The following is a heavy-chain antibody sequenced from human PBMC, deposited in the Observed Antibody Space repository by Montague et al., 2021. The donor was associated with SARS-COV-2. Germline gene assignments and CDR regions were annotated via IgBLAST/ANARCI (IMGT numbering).Heavy chain of an antibody. Sequence: TLSLTCAVSGGSISSGGYSWNWIRQPPGKGLEWIGYIYHSGSTYYNPSLKSRVTISLDSSKNQFSLNLTSVTAADTAVYYCARRAVVRGVMGHYEVDVWGQGTTVTVSS. CDR2: IYHSGST. CDR1: GGSISSGGYS. D-gene: IGHD3-10*01. J-gene: IGHJ6*02. CDR3: ARRAVVRGVMGHYEVDV. V-gene: IGHV4-30-2*01.